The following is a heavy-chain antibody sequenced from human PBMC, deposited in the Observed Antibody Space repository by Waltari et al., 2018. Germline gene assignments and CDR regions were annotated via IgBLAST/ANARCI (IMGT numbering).Heavy chain of an antibody. CDR1: GFTFSSYA. D-gene: IGHD1-26*01. V-gene: IGHV3-23*03. Sequence: EVQLLESGGGLVQPGGSLRLSCAASGFTFSSYAMSWVRQAPGKGRGGVSVMYSGGSRTYYADSGKGRFTISRENSKNTLYLQMNSLRAEDTAVYYCAKEVGVGAGFYYYYYMDVWGKGTTVTVSS. CDR3: AKEVGVGAGFYYYYYMDV. CDR2: MYSGGSRT. J-gene: IGHJ6*03.